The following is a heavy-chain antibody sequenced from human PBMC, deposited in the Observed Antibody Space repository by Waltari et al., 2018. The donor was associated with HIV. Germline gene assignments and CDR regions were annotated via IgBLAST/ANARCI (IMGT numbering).Heavy chain of an antibody. D-gene: IGHD3-10*01. J-gene: IGHJ6*02. CDR1: GGSFSGYY. V-gene: IGHV4-34*01. CDR2: INHSGST. CDR3: ARGRFYGSGSYYQHSYYYGMDV. Sequence: QVQLQQWGAGLLKPSETLSLTCAVYGGSFSGYYWSWIRQPPGKGLEWIGEINHSGSTNYNPSLKSRVTISVDTSKNHFSLKLSSVTAADTAVYYCARGRFYGSGSYYQHSYYYGMDVWGQGTTVTVSS.